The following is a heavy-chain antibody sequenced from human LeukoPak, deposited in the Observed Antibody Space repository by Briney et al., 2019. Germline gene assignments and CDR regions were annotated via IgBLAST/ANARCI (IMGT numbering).Heavy chain of an antibody. Sequence: SETLSLTCTVSGGSISSYYWSWIRQPAGKGLEWIGRIYTSGSTNYNPSLKSRVTMSVDTSKNQFSLKLSSVTAADTAVYYCAGEPRTYYYGSGSHFGYWGQGTLVTVSS. CDR3: AGEPRTYYYGSGSHFGY. D-gene: IGHD3-10*01. CDR2: IYTSGST. CDR1: GGSISSYY. J-gene: IGHJ4*02. V-gene: IGHV4-4*07.